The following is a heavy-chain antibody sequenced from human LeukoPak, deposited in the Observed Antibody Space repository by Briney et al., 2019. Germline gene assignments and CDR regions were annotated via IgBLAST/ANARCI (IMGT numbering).Heavy chain of an antibody. J-gene: IGHJ4*02. Sequence: HPGGSLRLSCAASRFTFSNYWMHWVRQAPGKGLVWVSRINSDGSGTTYADSAKGRCTIFRDNAKNTLYLQMNSLRAGDTAVYYCARAGDYGDYTTHYFDYWGQGTLVTVSS. CDR2: INSDGSGT. D-gene: IGHD4-17*01. CDR3: ARAGDYGDYTTHYFDY. CDR1: RFTFSNYW. V-gene: IGHV3-74*01.